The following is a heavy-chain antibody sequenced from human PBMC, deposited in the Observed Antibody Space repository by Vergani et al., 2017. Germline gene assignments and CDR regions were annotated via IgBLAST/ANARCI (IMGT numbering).Heavy chain of an antibody. CDR3: ATSCRATDSYLGFFWV. J-gene: IGHJ4*02. V-gene: IGHV4-34*01. CDR2: INHRGDT. Sequence: QAQLQQWGAGLLKPSETLSLTCAVSGGSLSGYFWSWIRQSPGKGLEWIGDINHRGDTKYNPSLKSRVTMSVDTSKNQFSLILPSVTAADTAMYYCATSCRATDSYLGFFWVWGKGTLLTSPQ. CDR1: GGSLSGYF. D-gene: IGHD2-21*02.